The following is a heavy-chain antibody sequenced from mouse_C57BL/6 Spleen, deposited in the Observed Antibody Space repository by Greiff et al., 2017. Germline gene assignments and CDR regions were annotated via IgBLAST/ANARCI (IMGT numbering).Heavy chain of an antibody. CDR3: ASGRNRGFDY. Sequence: QVQLKQPGAELVRPGTSVKLSCKASGYTFTSYWMHWVKQRPGQGLEWIGVIDPSDSYTNYNQKFKGKATLTVDTSSSTAYMQLSSLTAEDSAVYYCASGRNRGFDYWGQGTTLTVSS. J-gene: IGHJ2*01. CDR2: IDPSDSYT. CDR1: GYTFTSYW. V-gene: IGHV1-59*01. D-gene: IGHD2-1*01.